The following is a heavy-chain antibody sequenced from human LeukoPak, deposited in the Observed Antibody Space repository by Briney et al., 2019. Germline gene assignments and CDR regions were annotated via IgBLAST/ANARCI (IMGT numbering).Heavy chain of an antibody. Sequence: SETLSLTCTVSGGSISSSSYYWGWIRQPPGKGLEWIGSVYYSGRTYDNPSLKSRVTVSVDTSKSQFSLKLSSVTAADTAVYYCARLLYDRSGYYYFDYWGQGTLVTVSS. J-gene: IGHJ4*02. CDR3: ARLLYDRSGYYYFDY. D-gene: IGHD3-22*01. CDR1: GGSISSSSYY. V-gene: IGHV4-39*01. CDR2: VYYSGRT.